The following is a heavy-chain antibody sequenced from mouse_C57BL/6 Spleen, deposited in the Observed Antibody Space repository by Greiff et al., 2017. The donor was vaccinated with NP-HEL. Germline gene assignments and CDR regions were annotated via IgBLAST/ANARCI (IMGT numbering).Heavy chain of an antibody. Sequence: EVKVVESGGGLVKPGGSLKLSCAASGFTFSSYAMSWVRQTPEKRLEWVATISDGGSYTYYPDNVKGRFTISRDNAKNNLYLQMSHLKSEDTAMYYCAREGRYFDYWGQGTTLTVSS. CDR2: ISDGGSYT. J-gene: IGHJ2*01. CDR3: AREGRYFDY. V-gene: IGHV5-4*01. CDR1: GFTFSSYA.